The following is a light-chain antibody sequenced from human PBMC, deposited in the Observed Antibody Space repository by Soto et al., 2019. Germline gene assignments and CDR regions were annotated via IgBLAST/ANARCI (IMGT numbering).Light chain of an antibody. CDR2: GAS. CDR1: QSVSSSY. CDR3: QQYGSSPFT. J-gene: IGKJ3*01. V-gene: IGKV3-20*01. Sequence: IVFAQFPGALSFSPGERGTLSCRGSQSVSSSYLAWYQQKPGQAPRLLIYGASSRATGIPDRFSGSGSGTDFTLTISRLEPEDFAVYYCQQYGSSPFTFGPGTKVDIK.